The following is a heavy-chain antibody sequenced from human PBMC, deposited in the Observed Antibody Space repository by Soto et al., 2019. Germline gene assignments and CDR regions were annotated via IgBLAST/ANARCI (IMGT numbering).Heavy chain of an antibody. CDR2: IISSSSYT. CDR3: ARDSSGWYTRDLYYFDY. V-gene: IGHV3-11*06. D-gene: IGHD6-19*01. J-gene: IGHJ4*02. CDR1: GFTFSDYY. Sequence: PGGSLRLSCAASGFTFSDYYMSWIRQAPGKGLEWVSYIISSSSYTNYADSVKGRFTISRDNAKNSLYLQMNSLRAEDTAVYYCARDSSGWYTRDLYYFDYWGQGTLVTVSS.